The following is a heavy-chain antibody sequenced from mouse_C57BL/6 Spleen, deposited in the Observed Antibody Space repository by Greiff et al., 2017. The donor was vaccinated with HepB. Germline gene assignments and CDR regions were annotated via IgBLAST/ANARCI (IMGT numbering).Heavy chain of an antibody. CDR2: INPYNGGT. Sequence: EVQRVESGPVLVKPGASVKMSCKASGYTFTDYYMNWVKQSHGKSLEWIGVINPYNGGTSYNQKFKGKATLTVDKSSSTAYMELNSLTSEDSAVYYCAREGGVQVFDYWGQGTTLTVSS. D-gene: IGHD3-2*02. CDR3: AREGGVQVFDY. V-gene: IGHV1-19*01. J-gene: IGHJ2*01. CDR1: GYTFTDYY.